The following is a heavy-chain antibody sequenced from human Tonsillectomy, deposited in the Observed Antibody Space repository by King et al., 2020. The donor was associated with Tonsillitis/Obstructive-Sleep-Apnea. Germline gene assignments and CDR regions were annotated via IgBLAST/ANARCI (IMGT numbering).Heavy chain of an antibody. V-gene: IGHV3-33*01. J-gene: IGHJ6*02. D-gene: IGHD3-9*01. Sequence: HVQLVQSGGGVVQPGRSLRLSCVASGFTFSRYGMHWVRQAPGKGLEWVAVIWYDGSNKYYADSVKGRFTISRDNSKNTLYLQLNSLRAEDTAVYYCARVDMYYYYGMDVWGQGTTVTVSS. CDR2: IWYDGSNK. CDR3: ARVDMYYYYGMDV. CDR1: GFTFSRYG.